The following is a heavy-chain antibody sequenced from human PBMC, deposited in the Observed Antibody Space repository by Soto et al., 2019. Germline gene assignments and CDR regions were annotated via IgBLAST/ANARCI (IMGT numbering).Heavy chain of an antibody. CDR2: IDTAGRA. CDR1: EFTVSSNY. J-gene: IGHJ6*02. V-gene: IGHV3-53*01. Sequence: EVQLVESGGGLIQPGGSLRVSCAASEFTVSSNYMTWVRQAPGKGLEWVSVIDTAGRANYAESVKGRFTNSRDNSKNTLYLQMNSLRVEDTAVYCCARGATYYDFWSGHYTSYTCYGMDVWGQGTTVTVS. CDR3: ARGATYYDFWSGHYTSYTCYGMDV. D-gene: IGHD3-3*01.